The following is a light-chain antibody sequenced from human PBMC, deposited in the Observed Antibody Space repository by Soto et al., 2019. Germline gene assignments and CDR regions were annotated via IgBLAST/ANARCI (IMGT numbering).Light chain of an antibody. CDR2: DVS. CDR1: SSDIGGYIY. J-gene: IGLJ2*01. CDR3: STYTSSRTR. Sequence: QSVLTQPASVSGSPGQSITISCTGTSSDIGGYIYVSWYQHHPGKAPKLIIYDVSNRPSGVSNRFSGYKSGNTASLTISGLQVEDEADYFCSTYTSSRTRFGGGTQLTVL. V-gene: IGLV2-14*03.